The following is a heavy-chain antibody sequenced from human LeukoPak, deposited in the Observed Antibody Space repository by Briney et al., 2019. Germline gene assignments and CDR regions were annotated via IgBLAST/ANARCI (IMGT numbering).Heavy chain of an antibody. CDR1: GGSISSYY. V-gene: IGHV4-4*07. CDR3: ARGTEIPNYYYYGMDV. J-gene: IGHJ6*02. D-gene: IGHD5-24*01. Sequence: SETLSLTCTVSGGSISSYYWTWIRQPAGKGLEWIWRIYTSGSTNYNPSLKSRVTMSVDTSKNQFSLKLSSVTAADTAVYYCARGTEIPNYYYYGMDVWGQGTTVTVSS. CDR2: IYTSGST.